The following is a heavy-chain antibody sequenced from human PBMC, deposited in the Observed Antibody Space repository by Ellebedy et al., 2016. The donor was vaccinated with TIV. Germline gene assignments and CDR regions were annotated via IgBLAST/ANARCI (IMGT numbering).Heavy chain of an antibody. V-gene: IGHV4-34*01. J-gene: IGHJ4*01. CDR3: ARGAQTGDLT. Sequence: MPGGSLRLSFGVHGWSFSGYYWSWIRQPPGKGLEWIGEINHIGTTNYNPSLESRVTISVDTSKTQFSLKLSSVTAADTAVYYCARGAQTGDLTWGQGTLVTVSS. CDR2: INHIGTT. D-gene: IGHD7-27*01. CDR1: GWSFSGYY.